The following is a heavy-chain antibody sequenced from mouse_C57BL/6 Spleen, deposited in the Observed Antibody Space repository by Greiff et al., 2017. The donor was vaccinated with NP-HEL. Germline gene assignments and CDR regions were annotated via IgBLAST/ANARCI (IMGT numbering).Heavy chain of an antibody. V-gene: IGHV1-26*01. J-gene: IGHJ2*01. Sequence: EVQLQQSGPELVKPGASVKISCKASGYTFTDYYMNWVKQSHGKSLEWIGDINPNNGGTSYNQKFKGKATLTVDKSSSTAYMELRSLTSEDSAVYSGASTARQLGCDYWGQGTTLTVSS. D-gene: IGHD3-1*01. CDR3: ASTARQLGCDY. CDR2: INPNNGGT. CDR1: GYTFTDYY.